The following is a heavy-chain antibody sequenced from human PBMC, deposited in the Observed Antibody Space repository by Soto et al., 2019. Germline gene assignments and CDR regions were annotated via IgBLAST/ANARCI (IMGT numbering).Heavy chain of an antibody. CDR2: ISSSSSTI. CDR1: GFTFSSYS. Sequence: PGGSLRLSCAASGFTFSSYSMNWVRQAPGKGLEWVSYISSSSSTIYYADSVKGRFTISRDNAKNSLYLQMNSLRAEDTAVYYSARDGLKVRGVIRYYYYMDVWGKGTTVTVSS. V-gene: IGHV3-48*01. J-gene: IGHJ6*03. CDR3: ARDGLKVRGVIRYYYYMDV. D-gene: IGHD3-10*01.